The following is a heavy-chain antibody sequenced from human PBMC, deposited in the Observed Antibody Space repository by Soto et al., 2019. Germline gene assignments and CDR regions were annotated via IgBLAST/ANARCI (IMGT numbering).Heavy chain of an antibody. CDR2: XFXSXTX. J-gene: IGHJ4*02. CDR3: AREGYSGYCDY. Sequence: PSETLSLTCSVSGDSISSADYFWTWIRQSPGKGXEXMGXXFXSXTXYXXXXLKGRLLISIENSKNQFSLKLSSVTAADTAVYYCAREGYSGYCDYWGQGTLVTVSS. CDR1: GDSISSADYF. D-gene: IGHD5-12*01. V-gene: IGHV4-30-4*01.